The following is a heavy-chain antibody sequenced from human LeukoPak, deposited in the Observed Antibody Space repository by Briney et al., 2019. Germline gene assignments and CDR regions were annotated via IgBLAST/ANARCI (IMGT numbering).Heavy chain of an antibody. CDR3: ARSSYSSSSSV. D-gene: IGHD6-6*01. J-gene: IGHJ3*01. Sequence: GGPLRLSCAASGFTFSNAYMNWVRQAPGKGLEWVASINSDGSEGYYADVVKGRFTISRDNAKNSLYLQINSLRAEDTAVYYCARSSYSSSSSVWGQGTMVTVSS. CDR2: INSDGSEG. V-gene: IGHV3-7*03. CDR1: GFTFSNAY.